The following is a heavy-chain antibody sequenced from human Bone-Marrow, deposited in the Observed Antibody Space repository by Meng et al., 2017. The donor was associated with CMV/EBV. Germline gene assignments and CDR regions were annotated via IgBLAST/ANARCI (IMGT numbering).Heavy chain of an antibody. Sequence: ASVKVSCKASGYTFTDYHLHWVRQAPGQGLEWMGYINPNSGGANYAQKFQGRVTMTRDTSTSTVYMELSSLRSEDTAVYYCARDRNTRYFPLILQPSGNKQPLLPSNWFDPWGQGTLVTVSS. CDR2: INPNSGGA. V-gene: IGHV1-2*02. J-gene: IGHJ5*02. D-gene: IGHD6-13*01. CDR3: ARDRNTRYFPLILQPSGNKQPLLPSNWFDP. CDR1: GYTFTDYH.